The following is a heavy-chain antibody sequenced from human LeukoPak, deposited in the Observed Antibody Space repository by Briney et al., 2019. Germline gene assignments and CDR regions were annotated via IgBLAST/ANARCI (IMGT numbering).Heavy chain of an antibody. CDR1: GDSVSSNSAA. Sequence: SQTLSLTCAISGDSVSSNSAAWNWIRQSPSRGLEWLGRTYYRSKWYNEYAVSVKSRISINPDTSKNQFSLHLNSMTPEDTAVYYCARGNGYSSGWYYFDRWGQGTLVTVSS. CDR2: TYYRSKWYN. J-gene: IGHJ4*02. CDR3: ARGNGYSSGWYYFDR. V-gene: IGHV6-1*01. D-gene: IGHD6-19*01.